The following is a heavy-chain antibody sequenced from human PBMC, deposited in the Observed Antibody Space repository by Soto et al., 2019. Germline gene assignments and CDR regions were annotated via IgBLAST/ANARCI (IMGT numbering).Heavy chain of an antibody. V-gene: IGHV4-59*08. D-gene: IGHD3-3*01. J-gene: IGHJ6*03. CDR1: GGSISSYY. Sequence: SETLSLTCTVSGGSISSYYWSWIRQPPGKGLEWIGYIYYSGSTNYNPSLKSRVTISVDTSKNQFSLKLSSVTAADTAVYYCARRAVDFWSGPSYMDVWGKGTTVTAP. CDR3: ARRAVDFWSGPSYMDV. CDR2: IYYSGST.